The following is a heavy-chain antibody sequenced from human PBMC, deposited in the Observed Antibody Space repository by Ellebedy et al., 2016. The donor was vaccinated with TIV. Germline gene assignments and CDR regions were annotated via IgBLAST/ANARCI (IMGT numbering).Heavy chain of an antibody. J-gene: IGHJ4*02. D-gene: IGHD2-2*02. CDR1: GFTFSTYA. Sequence: PGGSLRLSCAASGFTFSTYAMSWVRQAPGKGLEWVSGISGSGGSTYYADSVKGRFTMSRDHSKNTLYLQMNNLRVEDTAVDYCAKGVLKYPLDYWGQGTLVTVSS. V-gene: IGHV3-23*01. CDR3: AKGVLKYPLDY. CDR2: ISGSGGST.